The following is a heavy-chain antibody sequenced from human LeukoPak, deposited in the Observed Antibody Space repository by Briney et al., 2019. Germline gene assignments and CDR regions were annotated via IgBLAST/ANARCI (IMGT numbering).Heavy chain of an antibody. Sequence: SETLSLTCTVSGGSISSGDYYWSWIRQPPGKGLEWIGYIYYSGSTYYNPSLKSRVTISVDTSKNQFSLKLSSVTAADTAVYYCASGGDIVVVPPAIWYDPWGQGTLVTVSS. CDR3: ASGGDIVVVPPAIWYDP. J-gene: IGHJ5*02. D-gene: IGHD2-2*01. V-gene: IGHV4-30-4*08. CDR1: GGSISSGDYY. CDR2: IYYSGST.